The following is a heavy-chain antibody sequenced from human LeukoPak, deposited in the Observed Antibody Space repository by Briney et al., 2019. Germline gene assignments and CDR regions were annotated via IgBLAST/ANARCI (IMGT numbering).Heavy chain of an antibody. J-gene: IGHJ4*02. CDR3: ARLRDSKSTFDY. CDR2: SSYSGST. CDR1: GGSISSSTYY. V-gene: IGHV4-39*01. D-gene: IGHD3-10*01. Sequence: AETLSLTCTVSGGSISSSTYYWGWIRQPPGNGLEWIGSSSYSGSTYYNLSLKSRVTISVDTSKNQFSLKLSSVTAADTSVYYCARLRDSKSTFDYWGQGTLVTVSS.